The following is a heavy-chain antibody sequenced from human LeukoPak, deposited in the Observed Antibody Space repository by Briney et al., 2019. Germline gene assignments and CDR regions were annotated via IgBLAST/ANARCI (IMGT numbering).Heavy chain of an antibody. CDR2: ISYDGRNK. J-gene: IGHJ6*02. D-gene: IGHD1-7*01. CDR1: GFTFSSYA. CDR3: ARVPRTGTAFYYYGMDV. Sequence: PGGSLRLSCAASGFTFSSYAMHWVRQAPGKGPEWVAIISYDGRNKYYADSVKGRFTISRDDSKNTLYVQMNSLRAEDTAVYYCARVPRTGTAFYYYGMDVWGQGTTVTVSS. V-gene: IGHV3-30*04.